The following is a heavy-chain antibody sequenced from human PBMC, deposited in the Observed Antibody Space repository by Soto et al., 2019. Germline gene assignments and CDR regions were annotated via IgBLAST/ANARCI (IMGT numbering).Heavy chain of an antibody. Sequence: SETLSLTCTVSGGSISSYYWSWIRQPPGKGLEWIGYIYYSGSTNYNPSLKSRVTISVDTSKNQFSLRLSSVTAADTAVYYCARRYGSAFDIWGQRTMVT. V-gene: IGHV4-59*08. CDR3: ARRYGSAFDI. J-gene: IGHJ3*02. CDR2: IYYSGST. D-gene: IGHD1-26*01. CDR1: GGSISSYY.